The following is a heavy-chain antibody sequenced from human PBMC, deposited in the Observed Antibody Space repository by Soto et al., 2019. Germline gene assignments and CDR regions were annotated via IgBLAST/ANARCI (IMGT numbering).Heavy chain of an antibody. CDR2: IYHSGST. CDR1: GGSISSGGYS. CDR3: ARGQVVAAQH. Sequence: QLQLQESGSGLVKPSQTLSLTCAVSGGSISSGGYSWSWIRQTPGKGLEWIGYIYHSGSTYYNPSLASRVTIPVDRSKNQISLKLSSVTAADTAVYYCARGQVVAAQHWGQGTLVTVSS. V-gene: IGHV4-30-2*01. J-gene: IGHJ4*02. D-gene: IGHD2-15*01.